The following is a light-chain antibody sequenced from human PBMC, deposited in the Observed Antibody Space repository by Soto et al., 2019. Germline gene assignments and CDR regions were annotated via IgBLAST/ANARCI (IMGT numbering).Light chain of an antibody. V-gene: IGKV1-27*01. CDR3: QKYGSAPKT. Sequence: DIPMTQSPSSLSASVGDRVTITCRASQGISNHLAWYQQKPGKVPRLLIYAAFTLQSGVPSRFSGSESGTDFTLTISSLQPEDVATYYCQKYGSAPKTFGQGTKVEIK. CDR1: QGISNH. CDR2: AAF. J-gene: IGKJ1*01.